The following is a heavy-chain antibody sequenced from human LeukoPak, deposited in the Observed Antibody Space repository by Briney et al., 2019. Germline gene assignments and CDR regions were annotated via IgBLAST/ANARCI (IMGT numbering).Heavy chain of an antibody. CDR3: ATSVVPAATPYYYYGMDV. V-gene: IGHV3-66*01. D-gene: IGHD2-2*01. Sequence: GGSLRLSCAASGFTVSSNYMSWVRQAPGKGLEWVSVIYSGGSTYYADSVKGRFTISRDNSKNTLYLQMNSLRAEDTAVYYCATSVVPAATPYYYYGMDVWGQGTTVTVSS. CDR1: GFTVSSNY. J-gene: IGHJ6*02. CDR2: IYSGGST.